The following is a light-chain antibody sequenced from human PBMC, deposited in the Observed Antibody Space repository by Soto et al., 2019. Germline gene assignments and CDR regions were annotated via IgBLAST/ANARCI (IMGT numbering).Light chain of an antibody. J-gene: IGKJ4*01. Sequence: EIVLTQPPGTLSLSRGEGSTLSCRASQSVSSSYIAWYQQKPGQAPRLLIYGASSRATGIPDRFSGSGSGTDFTLTISRLEPEDFAVYYCQQYDNSVLTFGGGTKVDIK. CDR3: QQYDNSVLT. V-gene: IGKV3-20*01. CDR2: GAS. CDR1: QSVSSSY.